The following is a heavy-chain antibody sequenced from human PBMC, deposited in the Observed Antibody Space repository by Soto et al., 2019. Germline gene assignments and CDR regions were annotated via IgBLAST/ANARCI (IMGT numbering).Heavy chain of an antibody. V-gene: IGHV4-34*01. CDR1: GGSFSGYY. Sequence: SETLSLTCAVYGGSFSGYYWSWIRQPPGKGLEWIGEINHSGSTNYNPSLKSRVTISVDTSKNQFSLKLSSVTAADTAVYYCARGPIVVVVAATRRNLGPFDYWGQGTLVTVSS. CDR2: INHSGST. D-gene: IGHD2-15*01. J-gene: IGHJ4*02. CDR3: ARGPIVVVVAATRRNLGPFDY.